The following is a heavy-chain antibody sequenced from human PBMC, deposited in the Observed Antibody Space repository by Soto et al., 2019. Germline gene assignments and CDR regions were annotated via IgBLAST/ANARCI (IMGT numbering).Heavy chain of an antibody. CDR3: ARDRVESGYPEYFQH. Sequence: GGSLRLSCAASGFTFSTFAMSWVRQAPGKGLEWGSSICGSGGSTYHADSVKGRLTISRDNSKNMLYLQMNSLRAEDTAVYYCARDRVESGYPEYFQHWGQGTLVTVSS. J-gene: IGHJ1*01. D-gene: IGHD3-22*01. CDR1: GFTFSTFA. V-gene: IGHV3-23*01. CDR2: ICGSGGST.